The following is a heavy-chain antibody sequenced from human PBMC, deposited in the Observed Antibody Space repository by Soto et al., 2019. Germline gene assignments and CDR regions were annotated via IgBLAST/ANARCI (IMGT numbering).Heavy chain of an antibody. CDR2: IIPIFGTA. CDR3: ARGRYSGYDLAYYYYGMDV. Sequence: SVKVSCKASGGPFSSYAISWVRQAPGQGLEWMGGIIPIFGTANYAQKFQGRVTITADESTSTAYMELSSLRSEDTAVYYCARGRYSGYDLAYYYYGMDVWGQGTTVTVSS. J-gene: IGHJ6*02. CDR1: GGPFSSYA. D-gene: IGHD5-12*01. V-gene: IGHV1-69*13.